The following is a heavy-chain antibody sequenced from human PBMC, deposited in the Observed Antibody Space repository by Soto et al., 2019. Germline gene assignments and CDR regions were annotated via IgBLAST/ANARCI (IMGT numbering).Heavy chain of an antibody. CDR1: GFTFSSYA. Sequence: PGGSLRLSCAASGFTFSSYAMSWVRQAPGKGLEWVSAISGSGGSTYYADSVKGRFTISRDNSKNTLYLQMNSLRAEDTAVYYCARGGDVVVPAAMRHYYYGMDVWGQGTTVTVSS. CDR2: ISGSGGST. CDR3: ARGGDVVVPAAMRHYYYGMDV. V-gene: IGHV3-23*01. J-gene: IGHJ6*02. D-gene: IGHD2-2*01.